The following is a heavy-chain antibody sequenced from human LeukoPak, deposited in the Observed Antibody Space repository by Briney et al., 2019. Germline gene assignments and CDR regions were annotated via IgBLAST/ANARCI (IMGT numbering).Heavy chain of an antibody. J-gene: IGHJ4*02. CDR1: RYTFTGYY. Sequence: ASVKVSCKTFRYTFTGYYMHWVRQAPGQGLEWMGRINPNSGGTNYAQKFQGRVTLTRDTSISTAYMELRRLRSDDTAVYYCAREPRIQLWLIDYLGQGTLVTVSS. CDR2: INPNSGGT. D-gene: IGHD5-18*01. V-gene: IGHV1-2*06. CDR3: AREPRIQLWLIDY.